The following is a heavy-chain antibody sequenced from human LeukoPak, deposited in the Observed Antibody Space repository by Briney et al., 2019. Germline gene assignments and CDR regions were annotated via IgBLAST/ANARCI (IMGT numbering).Heavy chain of an antibody. CDR2: ISGTGTT. D-gene: IGHD4-23*01. V-gene: IGHV3-66*01. CDR3: AGFGGYSF. Sequence: GGSLRLSCAASGFTFSSYAMSWVRQALGKGLEWVSVISGTGTTYYADSVKGRLAISRDNSKNAVYLQMNSLTTEDTGVYYCAGFGGYSFWGQGTLVTVSS. CDR1: GFTFSSYA. J-gene: IGHJ4*02.